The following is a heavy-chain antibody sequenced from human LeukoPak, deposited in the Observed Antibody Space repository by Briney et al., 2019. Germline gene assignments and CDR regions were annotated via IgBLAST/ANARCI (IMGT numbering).Heavy chain of an antibody. CDR3: ARELPVLRSMMV. CDR1: GFTFSSYS. CDR2: ISSSSSTI. D-gene: IGHD3-3*01. J-gene: IGHJ4*02. Sequence: GGSLRLSCAASGFTFSSYSMNWVRQAPGKGLEWVSYISSSSSTIYYADSVKGRFAISRDNAKNSLYLQMNSLRAEDTAVYYCARELPVLRSMMVWGQGTLVTVSS. V-gene: IGHV3-48*04.